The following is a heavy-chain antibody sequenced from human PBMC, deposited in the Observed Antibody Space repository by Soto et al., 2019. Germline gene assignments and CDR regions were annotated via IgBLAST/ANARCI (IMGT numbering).Heavy chain of an antibody. CDR1: GYTFTTYT. D-gene: IGHD3-3*01. CDR2: INASNGDT. CDR3: ARDNNFWSGYNFDY. J-gene: IGHJ4*02. V-gene: IGHV1-3*01. Sequence: QVQLVQSGAEVKKPGASVKVSCKASGYTFTTYTIYWVRQAPGQRLEWMGWINASNGDTKYSEKFQGRVTITRDTSASTTYMELSSLRSEDTAIYYCARDNNFWSGYNFDYWGQGTLVTVSS.